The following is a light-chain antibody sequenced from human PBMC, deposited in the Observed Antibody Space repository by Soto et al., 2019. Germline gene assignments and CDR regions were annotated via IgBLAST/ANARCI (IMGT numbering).Light chain of an antibody. CDR1: ESLSPH. CDR2: HAS. Sequence: IVLTQSPGTLSLSPGETATLSCRASESLSPHSIAWYQQRPGQSPRLLIYHASSRATGIPARFSGSGSGTEFTLTINSLQSEDFAVYYCQQYQNLWTFGQGTKVDIK. J-gene: IGKJ1*01. V-gene: IGKV3-15*01. CDR3: QQYQNLWT.